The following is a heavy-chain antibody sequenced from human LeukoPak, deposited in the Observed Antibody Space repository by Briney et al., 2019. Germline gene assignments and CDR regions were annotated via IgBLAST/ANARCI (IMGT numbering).Heavy chain of an antibody. V-gene: IGHV3-30*02. Sequence: PGGSLRLSCAASGFTFSSYGMHWVRQAPGKGLEWVAFIRYDGSNKYYADSVKGRFTISRDNSKNTLYLQMNSLRAEDTAVYYCAKDPCGGDCRYYFDYRGQGTLVTVSS. J-gene: IGHJ4*02. CDR1: GFTFSSYG. CDR2: IRYDGSNK. CDR3: AKDPCGGDCRYYFDY. D-gene: IGHD2-21*02.